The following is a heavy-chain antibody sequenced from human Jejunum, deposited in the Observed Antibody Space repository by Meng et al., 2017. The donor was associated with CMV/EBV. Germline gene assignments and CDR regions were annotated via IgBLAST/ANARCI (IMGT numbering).Heavy chain of an antibody. J-gene: IGHJ4*02. D-gene: IGHD2-2*02. V-gene: IGHV3-15*01. CDR1: FTFTSAW. CDR2: IKSKADGETM. CDR3: AADIPSAIYPIDY. Sequence: FTFTSAWMTWVRQAPGKGLEWVGLIKSKADGETMDYTAPVKDRFTISRDDSTSTLYLQMNSLKIEDTVVYYCAADIPSAIYPIDYWGQGTLVTVSS.